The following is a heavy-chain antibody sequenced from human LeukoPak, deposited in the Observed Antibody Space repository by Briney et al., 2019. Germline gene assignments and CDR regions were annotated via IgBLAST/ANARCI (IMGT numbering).Heavy chain of an antibody. D-gene: IGHD1-26*01. Sequence: GSSVKVSCKASGGTFSSYDISWVRQAPGQGLEWMGGIMPISGTANYAQKFQGRVTITADKPTNTAYMELSSLRSEDTAVYYCASGSAFDYWGQGTLATVSS. CDR2: IMPISGTA. CDR1: GGTFSSYD. J-gene: IGHJ4*02. CDR3: ASGSAFDY. V-gene: IGHV1-69*06.